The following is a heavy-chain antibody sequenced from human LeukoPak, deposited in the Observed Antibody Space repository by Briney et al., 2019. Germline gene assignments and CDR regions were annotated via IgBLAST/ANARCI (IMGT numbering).Heavy chain of an antibody. Sequence: GGSLRLSCAASGFTFSSYAMSWVRQAPGKGLEWVSAISGSGGSTYYADSVKGRFTISRDNSKNTLYLQMNSLRAEDTAVYYCAKDRADCGSGSYVDYGMDVWGQGTTVTVSS. CDR1: GFTFSSYA. CDR2: ISGSGGST. J-gene: IGHJ6*02. V-gene: IGHV3-23*01. CDR3: AKDRADCGSGSYVDYGMDV. D-gene: IGHD3-10*01.